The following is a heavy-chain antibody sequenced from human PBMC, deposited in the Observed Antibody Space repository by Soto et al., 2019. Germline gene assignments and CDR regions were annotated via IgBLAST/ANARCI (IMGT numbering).Heavy chain of an antibody. CDR1: GYSFTSYW. CDR2: IDPSDSYT. J-gene: IGHJ6*02. V-gene: IGHV5-10-1*01. D-gene: IGHD1-7*01. CDR3: ARGRLELELRHYYYGMDV. Sequence: GESLKISCKGSGYSFTSYWISWVRQMPGKGLEWMGRIDPSDSYTNYSPSFQGHVTISADKSISTAYLQWSSLKASDTAVYYCARGRLELELRHYYYGMDVWGQGTTVTVSS.